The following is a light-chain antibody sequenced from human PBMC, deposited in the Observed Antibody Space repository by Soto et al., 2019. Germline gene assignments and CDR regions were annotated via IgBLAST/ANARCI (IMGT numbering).Light chain of an antibody. Sequence: DIQMTQSPSSLSASVGDRVTITCRASQSISSYLNWYQQKPGKAPKFLIYAACSLQSGVSSRFSGSGSGTDFTLTISSLQPEDFATYYCQQSYSTPYTFGQGTKLEIK. V-gene: IGKV1-39*01. CDR2: AAC. CDR1: QSISSY. J-gene: IGKJ2*01. CDR3: QQSYSTPYT.